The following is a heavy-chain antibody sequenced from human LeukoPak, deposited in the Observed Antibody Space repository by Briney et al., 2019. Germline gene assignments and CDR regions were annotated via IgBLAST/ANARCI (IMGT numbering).Heavy chain of an antibody. CDR1: GFIFSSYA. J-gene: IGHJ4*02. CDR3: ASSLRYFDWFYYY. Sequence: GGSLRLSCAASGFIFSSYAMNWVRQAPGKGLEWVSGISGSGGNTYYADSVTGRFTISRDNSKNTLYLQMNSLRAEDTAVYYCASSLRYFDWFYYYWGQGTLVTVSS. D-gene: IGHD3-9*01. V-gene: IGHV3-23*01. CDR2: ISGSGGNT.